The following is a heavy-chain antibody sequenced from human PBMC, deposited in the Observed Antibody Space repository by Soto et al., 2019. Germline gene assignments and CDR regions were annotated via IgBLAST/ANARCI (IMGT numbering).Heavy chain of an antibody. J-gene: IGHJ5*02. D-gene: IGHD3-3*01. CDR3: AREPRITIFGVVPAAWFDP. CDR2: VYYGGST. Sequence: SETLSLTCTVSGDSIRSYYWTWIRQPPGRGLEWIGHVYYGGSTNYNPSLQSRVTISLDTSKNQFSLRLTSMTAADAAVYYCAREPRITIFGVVPAAWFDPWGQGTLVTVSS. CDR1: GDSIRSYY. V-gene: IGHV4-59*01.